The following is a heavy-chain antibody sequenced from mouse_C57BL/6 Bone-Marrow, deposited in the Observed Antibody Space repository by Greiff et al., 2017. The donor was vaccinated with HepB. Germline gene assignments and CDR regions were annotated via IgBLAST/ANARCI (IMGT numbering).Heavy chain of an antibody. Sequence: QVQLQQPGAELVKPGASVKLSCKASGYTFTSYWMHWVKQRPGQGLEWIGMIHPNSGSTNYNEKFKSKATLTVDKSSSTAYMQLSSLTSEDSAVYYCARSEDGYSWFAYWGQGTLVTVSA. J-gene: IGHJ3*01. V-gene: IGHV1-64*01. CDR2: IHPNSGST. CDR3: ARSEDGYSWFAY. CDR1: GYTFTSYW. D-gene: IGHD2-3*01.